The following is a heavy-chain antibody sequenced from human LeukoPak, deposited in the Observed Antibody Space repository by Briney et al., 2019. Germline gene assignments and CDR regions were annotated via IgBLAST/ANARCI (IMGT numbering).Heavy chain of an antibody. Sequence: ASVKVSCKASGYTFTSYGISWVRQAPGQGLEWIGWISAYNGNTNYAQKLQGRVTMTTDTSTSTAYMELRSLRSDDTAVYYCARDRNFGYSSGRPMDVWGQGTTVTVSS. CDR3: ARDRNFGYSSGRPMDV. D-gene: IGHD5-18*01. J-gene: IGHJ6*02. CDR2: ISAYNGNT. V-gene: IGHV1-18*01. CDR1: GYTFTSYG.